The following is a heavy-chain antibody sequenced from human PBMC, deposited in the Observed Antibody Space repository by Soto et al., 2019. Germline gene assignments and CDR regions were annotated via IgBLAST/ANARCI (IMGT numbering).Heavy chain of an antibody. Sequence: GRSLRLSCAASGFSFSNHGMQWVRQAPGKGLEWVAVISYDGNVKYYTDSVKGRFTISRDNSQSTLFLQMDSLRPEDAAVYYCAKDLKVSGGFHGSLNYYYGMDVWGKGTTVKVSS. D-gene: IGHD3-10*01. J-gene: IGHJ6*04. CDR2: ISYDGNVK. CDR3: AKDLKVSGGFHGSLNYYYGMDV. V-gene: IGHV3-30*18. CDR1: GFSFSNHG.